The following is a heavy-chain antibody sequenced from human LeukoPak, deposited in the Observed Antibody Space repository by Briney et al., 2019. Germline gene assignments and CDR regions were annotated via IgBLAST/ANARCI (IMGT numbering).Heavy chain of an antibody. CDR2: IRSKAYGGTT. J-gene: IGHJ4*02. V-gene: IGHV3-49*04. Sequence: QPGRSLRLSCTASGFTFGDYAMSWVRQAPGKGLEWVGFIRSKAYGGTTEYAASVRGRFTISRDDSKSIAYLQMNSLKTEDTAVYYCARGNSYGYNYFDYWGQGTLVTVSS. D-gene: IGHD5-18*01. CDR1: GFTFGDYA. CDR3: ARGNSYGYNYFDY.